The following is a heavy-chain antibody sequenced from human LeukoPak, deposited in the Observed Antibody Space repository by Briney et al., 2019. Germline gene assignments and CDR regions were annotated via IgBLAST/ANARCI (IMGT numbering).Heavy chain of an antibody. CDR1: GYTFTGYY. CDR3: ARVGSPHYYDSSGYYYY. V-gene: IGHV1-2*02. CDR2: INPNSGGT. D-gene: IGHD3-22*01. Sequence: ASVKVSCKASGYTFTGYYMHWVRRAPGQGLEWMGWINPNSGGTNYAQKFQGRVTMTRDTSISTAYMELSRLRSDDTAVYYCARVGSPHYYDSSGYYYYWGQGTLVTVSS. J-gene: IGHJ4*02.